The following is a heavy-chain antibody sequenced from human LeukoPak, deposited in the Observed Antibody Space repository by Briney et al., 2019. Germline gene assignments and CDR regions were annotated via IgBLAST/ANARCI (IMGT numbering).Heavy chain of an antibody. V-gene: IGHV3-43D*03. CDR2: ISWDGGST. CDR1: GFTFDDYA. CDR3: AKDILGATSFDP. D-gene: IGHD3-16*01. J-gene: IGHJ5*02. Sequence: PGGSLRLSCAASGFTFDDYAMHWVRQAPGKGLEWVSLISWDGGSTYYADSVKGRFTISRDNSKNSLYLQMNSLRAEDTALYYCAKDILGATSFDPWGQGTLVTVSS.